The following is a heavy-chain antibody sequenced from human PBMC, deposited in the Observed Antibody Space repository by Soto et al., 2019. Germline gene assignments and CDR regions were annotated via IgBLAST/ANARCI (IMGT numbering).Heavy chain of an antibody. D-gene: IGHD5-18*01. CDR3: ARAAGTNSYGYGY. V-gene: IGHV3-48*02. CDR1: GFTFSSYS. CDR2: IISSSSSI. J-gene: IGHJ4*02. Sequence: EVQLVESGGGLVQPGGSLRLSCAASGFTFSSYSMNWVRQAPGKGLEWVSYIISSSSSIHYADSVKGRFTVSRDNAKNSVYLQMNSLRDEDTAVYYCARAAGTNSYGYGYWGQGTLVTVSS.